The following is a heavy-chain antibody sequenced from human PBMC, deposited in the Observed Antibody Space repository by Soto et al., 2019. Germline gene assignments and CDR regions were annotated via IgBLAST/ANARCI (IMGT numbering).Heavy chain of an antibody. V-gene: IGHV4-34*01. CDR3: ATRITVFGLLIPPFDP. Sequence: SETLSLTCAVYGGSFSGYYWSWIRQPPGKGLEWIGEINHSGSTNYNPSLKSRVTMSVDTSKNQFSLRLSSVTAADTAIYYCATRITVFGLLIPPFDPWGQGTQVTVSS. CDR1: GGSFSGYY. J-gene: IGHJ5*02. CDR2: INHSGST. D-gene: IGHD3-3*01.